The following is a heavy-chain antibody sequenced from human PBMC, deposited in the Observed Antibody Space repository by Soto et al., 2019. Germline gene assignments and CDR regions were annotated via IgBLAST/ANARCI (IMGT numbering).Heavy chain of an antibody. CDR2: ISYDGSNK. J-gene: IGHJ6*02. CDR1: GFTFSSYG. D-gene: IGHD3-10*01. Sequence: QVQLVESGGGVVQPGRSLRLSCAASGFTFSSYGMHWVRQAPGKGLEWVAVISYDGSNKYYADSVKGRFTISRDNSKNTLYLQMNSLRAEDTAVYYCAKDTELLWFGELSFRMDVWGQGTTVTVSS. CDR3: AKDTELLWFGELSFRMDV. V-gene: IGHV3-30*18.